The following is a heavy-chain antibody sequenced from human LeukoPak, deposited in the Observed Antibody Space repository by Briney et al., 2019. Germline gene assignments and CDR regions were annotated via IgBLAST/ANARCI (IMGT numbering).Heavy chain of an antibody. J-gene: IGHJ2*01. CDR2: INHSGST. Sequence: SETLSLTCAVSDGSFRDYYWTWIRQPPGKELEWIGEINHSGSTNYNPSLKSRVIMSLDTSKNHFSLRLSSVTAADTAVYYCARALIITSRSWYFDLWGRGTLVTVSS. CDR3: ARALIITSRSWYFDL. D-gene: IGHD3-10*01. CDR1: DGSFRDYY. V-gene: IGHV4-34*01.